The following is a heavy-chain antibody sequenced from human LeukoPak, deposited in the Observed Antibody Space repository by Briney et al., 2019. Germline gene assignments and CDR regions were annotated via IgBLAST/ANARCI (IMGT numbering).Heavy chain of an antibody. V-gene: IGHV4-39*02. CDR2: IYYSGNT. CDR1: GGSIFSSNSY. D-gene: IGHD2-21*02. CDR3: ARDHDIVVVTATPDY. Sequence: PSETLSLTCTVSGGSIFSSNSYWGWIRQPPGKGLEWIGSIYYSGNTYYNASLKSRVTISVDTSKNQFSLKLNSVTAADTAVYYCARDHDIVVVTATPDYWGQGTLVTVSS. J-gene: IGHJ4*02.